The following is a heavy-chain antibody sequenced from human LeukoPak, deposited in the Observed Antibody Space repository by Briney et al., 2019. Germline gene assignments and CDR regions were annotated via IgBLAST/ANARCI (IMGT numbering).Heavy chain of an antibody. V-gene: IGHV1-69*02. J-gene: IGHJ4*02. CDR2: IIPILGIA. D-gene: IGHD6-19*01. CDR1: GGASSSYT. Sequence: SVKVSCKASGGASSSYTISWVRQAPGQGLEWMGRIIPILGIANYTQKFQGRVTITADKSTSTAYMELSRLRSEDTAVYYCARGIDSSGVDYWGQGTLVTVSS. CDR3: ARGIDSSGVDY.